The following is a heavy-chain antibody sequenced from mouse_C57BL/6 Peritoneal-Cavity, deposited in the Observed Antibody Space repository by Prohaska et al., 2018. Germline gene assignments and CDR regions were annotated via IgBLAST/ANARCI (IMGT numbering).Heavy chain of an antibody. Sequence: MSCKASGYTFTSYTMHWVKQRPGQGLEWIGYINPSSGYNKYNQKFKDKATLTADKSSSTDYMQLSSLTSEDSAVYYCARSDITTVVADYWGQGTTLTVSS. D-gene: IGHD1-1*01. J-gene: IGHJ2*01. CDR2: INPSSGYN. CDR3: ARSDITTVVADY. V-gene: IGHV1-4*01. CDR1: GYTFTSYT.